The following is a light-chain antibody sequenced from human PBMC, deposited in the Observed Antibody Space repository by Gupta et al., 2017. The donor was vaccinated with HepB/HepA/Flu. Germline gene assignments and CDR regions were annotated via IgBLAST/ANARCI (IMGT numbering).Light chain of an antibody. V-gene: IGKV3-11*01. CDR3: QQRSNWPPFT. CDR1: QSVSSY. CDR2: DAS. J-gene: IGKJ3*01. Sequence: SPGERATLSFRDSQSVSSYLVWYKQQPGQAPRLLIYDASKRATGIPARFSGSGSGKDLTLTISSREHEDFAVYYCQQRSNWPPFTFGHGTNVDIK.